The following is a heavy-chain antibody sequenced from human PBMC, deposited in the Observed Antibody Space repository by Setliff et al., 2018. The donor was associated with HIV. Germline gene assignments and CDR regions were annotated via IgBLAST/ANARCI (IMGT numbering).Heavy chain of an antibody. CDR1: GFSLSTSGVG. J-gene: IGHJ6*02. CDR2: MYWNDDK. CDR3: ARIVISSSSNYYYGMDV. V-gene: IGHV2-5*01. D-gene: IGHD6-6*01. Sequence: SGPTLVNPTQTLTLTCTFSGFSLSTSGVGVGWIRQPPGKALEWLAPMYWNDDKRYSPSLKSRLTITKDTSKNQVVLTMTNMDPVDTATYYCARIVISSSSNYYYGMDVWGQGTTVTVSS.